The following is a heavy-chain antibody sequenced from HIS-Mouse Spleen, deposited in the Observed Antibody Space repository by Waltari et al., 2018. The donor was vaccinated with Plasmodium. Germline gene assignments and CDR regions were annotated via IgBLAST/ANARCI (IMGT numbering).Heavy chain of an antibody. V-gene: IGHV3-30*18. CDR3: AKDRRSSSWYVDY. J-gene: IGHJ4*02. Sequence: QVQLVESGGGVVQPGRSLRLSCAASGFTFSSYGMHWVRQAPGKGWELVAVISYDGSNKYSADSVTGGFTISRDNSKNTLYLQMNSRRAEDTAVYYCAKDRRSSSWYVDYWGQGTLVTVSS. CDR1: GFTFSSYG. CDR2: ISYDGSNK. D-gene: IGHD6-13*01.